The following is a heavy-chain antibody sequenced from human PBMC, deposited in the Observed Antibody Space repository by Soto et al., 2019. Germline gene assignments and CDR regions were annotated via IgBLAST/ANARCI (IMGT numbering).Heavy chain of an antibody. V-gene: IGHV3-33*01. Sequence: QVQLVESGGGVVQPGRSLRLSCAASGFTFSNYGMHWVRQAPGKGLEWVAVIWYDGSNKYYGDSVKGRFTISRDNSKNTLYLQMNSLRVEDTAVYYCARLGGVSGYDVFYWGQGTLVTVSS. J-gene: IGHJ4*02. CDR3: ARLGGVSGYDVFY. CDR1: GFTFSNYG. CDR2: IWYDGSNK. D-gene: IGHD5-12*01.